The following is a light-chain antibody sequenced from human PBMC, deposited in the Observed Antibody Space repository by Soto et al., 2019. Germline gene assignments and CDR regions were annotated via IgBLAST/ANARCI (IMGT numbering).Light chain of an antibody. CDR3: QQYGWSPPIT. V-gene: IGKV3-20*01. CDR1: QSVGNNY. J-gene: IGKJ5*01. CDR2: HAS. Sequence: DIVLTQSPGTLSLSPGKRATLSCWASQSVGNNYLAWYQQKPGQAPRLLIYHASSRATGIPDRFSGSGSGTDFTLTISRLEPEDFAVYYCQQYGWSPPITFGQGTRLEIK.